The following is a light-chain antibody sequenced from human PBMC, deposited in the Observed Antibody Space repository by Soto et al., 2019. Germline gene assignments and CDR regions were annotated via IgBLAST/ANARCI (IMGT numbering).Light chain of an antibody. CDR2: DNN. CDR1: SSNIGNNY. J-gene: IGLJ1*01. Sequence: QSVLTQPPSVSAAPGQKVTISCSGSSSNIGNNYVSWDQQLPGTAPKLLIYDNNKRPSGIPDRFSGSKSGTSATLGITGLQTGDEADYYCGTWDSSLSALFGTWTQHTVL. CDR3: GTWDSSLSAL. V-gene: IGLV1-51*01.